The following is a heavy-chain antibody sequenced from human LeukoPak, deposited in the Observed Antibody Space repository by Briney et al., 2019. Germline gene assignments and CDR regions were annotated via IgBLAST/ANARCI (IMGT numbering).Heavy chain of an antibody. CDR3: ARDHAAGVVGATMGCWGY. D-gene: IGHD1-26*01. CDR2: ISGSGDT. J-gene: IGHJ4*02. V-gene: IGHV3-23*01. Sequence: PGGSLRLSCAASGFTFSSYAMGWVRQAPGEGLEWVSAISGSGDTYYADSVKGRFTISRDNAKNSLYLQMNSLRAEDTAVYYCARDHAAGVVGATMGCWGYWGQGTLVTVSS. CDR1: GFTFSSYA.